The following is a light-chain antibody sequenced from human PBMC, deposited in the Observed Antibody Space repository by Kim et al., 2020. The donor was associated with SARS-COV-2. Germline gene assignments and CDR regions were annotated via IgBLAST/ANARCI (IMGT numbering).Light chain of an antibody. CDR1: RNNVGNQG. CDR2: RNN. J-gene: IGLJ2*01. Sequence: QAGLTQPPSVSKGLRQTATLTCTGNRNNVGNQGAAWLQQHQGHPPKLLSYRNNNRPSGISERLSASRSGNTASPTITGLQPEDEADYYCSAWDISLSAVVFGGGTQLTFL. V-gene: IGLV10-54*01. CDR3: SAWDISLSAVV.